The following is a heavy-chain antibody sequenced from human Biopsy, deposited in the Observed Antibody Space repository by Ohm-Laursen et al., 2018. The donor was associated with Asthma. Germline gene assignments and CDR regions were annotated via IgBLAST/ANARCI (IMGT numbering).Heavy chain of an antibody. V-gene: IGHV1-69*01. CDR2: IMTVFGTT. CDR1: GGTFSNFA. D-gene: IGHD6-19*01. Sequence: SSVKVSCKAPGGTFSNFAFSWVRQAPGQGLEWLGGIMTVFGTTNYAQKFQGRVTITADESTSTAYMEVTSLRSEDTAIYYCARCQVGYSSGWSLLLKKIYYSGMDVWGQGTAVTVSS. CDR3: ARCQVGYSSGWSLLLKKIYYSGMDV. J-gene: IGHJ6*02.